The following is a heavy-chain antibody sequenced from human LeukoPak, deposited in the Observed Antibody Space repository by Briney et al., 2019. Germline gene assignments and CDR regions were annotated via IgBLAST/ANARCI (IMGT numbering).Heavy chain of an antibody. CDR2: ISYDGSNE. J-gene: IGHJ4*02. V-gene: IGHV3-30-3*01. CDR3: ARVGYYSSGPFSYFDY. Sequence: GGSLRLSCAASGFTFSRYAMHWARQAPGKGLEWVAVISYDGSNEYYADSVKGRFTISRDSSENTLYLQMNSLRVEDTAVYYCARVGYYSSGPFSYFDYWGQGTLVTVSS. CDR1: GFTFSRYA. D-gene: IGHD3-10*01.